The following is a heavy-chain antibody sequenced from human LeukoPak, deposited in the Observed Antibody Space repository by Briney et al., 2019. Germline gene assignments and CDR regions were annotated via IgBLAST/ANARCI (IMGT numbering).Heavy chain of an antibody. CDR2: IYHSGST. V-gene: IGHV4-30-2*01. CDR3: ATVNNWKIDY. D-gene: IGHD1-20*01. Sequence: SETLSLTCTVSGGSISSGGYYWSWIRQPPGKGLEWNGYIYHSGSTYYNPSLKSRVTISVDRSKNQFSLKLSSVTAADTAVYYCATVNNWKIDYWGQGTLVTVSS. J-gene: IGHJ4*02. CDR1: GGSISSGGYY.